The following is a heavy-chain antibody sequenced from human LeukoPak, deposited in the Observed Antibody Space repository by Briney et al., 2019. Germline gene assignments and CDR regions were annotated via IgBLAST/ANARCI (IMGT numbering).Heavy chain of an antibody. CDR1: GYTFTTYN. CDR2: ISGYNGNT. J-gene: IGHJ3*02. Sequence: ASVKVSCKASGYTFTTYNINWVRQAPGQGLEWMGWISGYNGNTNYAQRLQGRVTMTTDTSTSTAYMELRSLKSDDTAVYYCASLKNYYDSSGYLVTDAFDIWGQGTMVTVSS. D-gene: IGHD3-22*01. CDR3: ASLKNYYDSSGYLVTDAFDI. V-gene: IGHV1-18*01.